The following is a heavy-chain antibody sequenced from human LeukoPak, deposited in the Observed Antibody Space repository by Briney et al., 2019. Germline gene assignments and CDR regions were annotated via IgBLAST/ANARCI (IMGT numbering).Heavy chain of an antibody. J-gene: IGHJ4*02. D-gene: IGHD3-3*02. V-gene: IGHV4-39*01. CDR3: ARQIHFWSGRPSSFDY. CDR1: GGSISSSGYY. CDR2: IYYSGST. Sequence: SETLSLTCTVSGGSISSSGYYWGWIRQPPGKGLEWIGNIYYSGSTHYNPSLKSRVTISVDTSKNQFSLKLSSVTAADTAVYYCARQIHFWSGRPSSFDYWGQGTLVTVSS.